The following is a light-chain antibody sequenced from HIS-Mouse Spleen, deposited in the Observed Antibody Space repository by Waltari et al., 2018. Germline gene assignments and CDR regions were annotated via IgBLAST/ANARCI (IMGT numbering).Light chain of an antibody. CDR1: SRDVGGYYY. Sequence: QSALTQPASVSGSPGQSITISCTGTSRDVGGYYYFSWYQQHPGKAPKLMIYEVSNRPSGVSNRFSGSKSGNTASLTISGLQTEDEADYYCSSYTSSSTHVVFGGGTKLTVL. V-gene: IGLV2-14*01. J-gene: IGLJ2*01. CDR3: SSYTSSSTHVV. CDR2: EVS.